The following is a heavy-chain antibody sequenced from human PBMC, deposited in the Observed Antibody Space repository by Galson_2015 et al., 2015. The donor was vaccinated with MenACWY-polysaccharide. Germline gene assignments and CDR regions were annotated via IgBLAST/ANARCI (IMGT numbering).Heavy chain of an antibody. J-gene: IGHJ4*02. V-gene: IGHV3-9*01. CDR1: GFTFDDYA. CDR3: ARDSRAYCSSTTCYTAYDY. CDR2: ITWNSGTI. D-gene: IGHD2-2*02. Sequence: SLRLSCAASGFTFDDYAIHWVRQAPGKGLEWVSGITWNSGTIGYADSVKGRFTISRDNAKNSLYLQMNSLRAEDTALYYCARDSRAYCSSTTCYTAYDYWGQGTLVTVSS.